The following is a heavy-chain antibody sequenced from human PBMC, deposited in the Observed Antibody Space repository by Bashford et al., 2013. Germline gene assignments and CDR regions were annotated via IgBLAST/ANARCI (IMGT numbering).Heavy chain of an antibody. D-gene: IGHD6-19*01. CDR3: ARGYSSGWYELDY. CDR2: INPNTGGT. V-gene: IGHV1-2*02. CDR1: GYTFTGYY. J-gene: IGHJ4*02. Sequence: ASVKVSCKASGYTFTGYYMHWVRQAPGQGLEWMGWINPNTGGTKYAQKFQGRVTMTRDTSISTGYMELSRLRSDDTAVYYCARGYSSGWYELDYWGQGTLVTVSS.